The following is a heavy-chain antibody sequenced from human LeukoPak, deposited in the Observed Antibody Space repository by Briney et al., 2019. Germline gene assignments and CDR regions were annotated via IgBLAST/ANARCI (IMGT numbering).Heavy chain of an antibody. CDR3: AKVGYSGYDYYYYGMDV. CDR2: ISYDGSNK. Sequence: GGSLRLSCAASGFTFSSYGMHWVRQAPGKGLEWVAVISYDGSNKYYADSVQGRFTISRDNSKNTLYLQMNSLRAEDTAVYYCAKVGYSGYDYYYYGMDVWGQGTTVTVSS. D-gene: IGHD5-12*01. J-gene: IGHJ6*02. V-gene: IGHV3-30*18. CDR1: GFTFSSYG.